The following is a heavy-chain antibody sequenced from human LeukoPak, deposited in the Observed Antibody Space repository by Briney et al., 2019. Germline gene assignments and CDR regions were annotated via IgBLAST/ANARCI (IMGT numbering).Heavy chain of an antibody. CDR3: ARVGTGNDAFDI. CDR2: ISSSSSSYI. V-gene: IGHV3-21*01. D-gene: IGHD3/OR15-3a*01. J-gene: IGHJ3*02. CDR1: GFTFSSYS. Sequence: GGSLRLSCAASGFTFSSYSMNWVRQAPGKGLEWVSSISSSSSSYIYYADSVKGRFTISRDNAKNSLYLQMNSLRAEDTAVYYCARVGTGNDAFDIWGQGTMVTVSS.